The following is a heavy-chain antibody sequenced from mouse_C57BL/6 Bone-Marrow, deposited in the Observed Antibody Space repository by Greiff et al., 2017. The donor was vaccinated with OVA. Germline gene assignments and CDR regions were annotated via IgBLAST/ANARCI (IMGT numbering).Heavy chain of an antibody. D-gene: IGHD1-1*01. CDR3: TTLYYYGSSPYFDY. V-gene: IGHV14-4*01. J-gene: IGHJ2*01. CDR2: IDPENGDT. Sequence: EVQLQQSGAELVRPGASVKLSCTASGFNIKDDYMHWVKQRPEQGLEWIGWIDPENGDTEYASKFQGKATITADTSSNTAYLQLSSLTSEDTAVYYCTTLYYYGSSPYFDYWGQGTTLTVSS. CDR1: GFNIKDDY.